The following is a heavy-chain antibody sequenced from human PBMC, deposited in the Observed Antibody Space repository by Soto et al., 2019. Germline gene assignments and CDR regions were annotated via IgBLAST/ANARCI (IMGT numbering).Heavy chain of an antibody. V-gene: IGHV2-5*01. CDR3: THRLVGSGQGY. J-gene: IGHJ4*02. D-gene: IGHD2-15*01. Sequence: QITLEETGPTLVKPTQTLTLTCTFSGFSLTTGRVGVGWIRQPPGKALEWLAVIHWNDDNHYSPSLKSRLTIPKATSQNQVVLTLTNIDPVDPATYYCTHRLVGSGQGYWGQGTLVTVSS. CDR1: GFSLTTGRVG. CDR2: IHWNDDN.